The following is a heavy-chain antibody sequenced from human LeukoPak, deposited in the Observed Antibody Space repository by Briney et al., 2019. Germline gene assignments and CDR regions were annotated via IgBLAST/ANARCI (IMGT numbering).Heavy chain of an antibody. J-gene: IGHJ4*02. CDR1: GLTFSSHW. D-gene: IGHD6-13*01. V-gene: IGHV3-74*01. CDR2: ITNDGSST. CDR3: ATQQGGYPAY. Sequence: GGSLRLSCAASGLTFSSHWMHWVRQAPGKGLVWVSRITNDGSSTTYADSVKGRFTISRDNAKNMLCLQVNSLRAEDTAVYYCATQQGGYPAYWGQGTLVTVSS.